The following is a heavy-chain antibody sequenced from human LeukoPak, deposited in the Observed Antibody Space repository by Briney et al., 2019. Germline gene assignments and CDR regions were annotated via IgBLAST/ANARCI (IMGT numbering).Heavy chain of an antibody. CDR1: GFTFSSYA. D-gene: IGHD2-15*01. V-gene: IGHV3-23*01. J-gene: IGHJ5*02. Sequence: PGGSLRLSCAASGFTFSSYAMSWVRQAPGKGLEWVSAISGSGGSTYYADSVKGRFTISRDNSKNTLYLLMNSLRAEDTAVYYCAKGTQVVAATNWFDPWGQGTLVTVSS. CDR3: AKGTQVVAATNWFDP. CDR2: ISGSGGST.